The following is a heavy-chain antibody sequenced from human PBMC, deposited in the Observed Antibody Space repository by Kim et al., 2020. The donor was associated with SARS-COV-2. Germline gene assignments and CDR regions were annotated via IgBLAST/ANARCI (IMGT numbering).Heavy chain of an antibody. D-gene: IGHD6-6*01. CDR2: IYPGDSDT. CDR3: ASGSSGVWGGNYYYYYGMDV. Sequence: GESLKISCKGSGYSFTSYWIGWVRQMPGKGLEWMGIIYPGDSDTRYSPSFQGQVTISADKSISTAYLQWSSLKASDTAMYYCASGSSGVWGGNYYYYYGMDVWGQGTTVTVSS. J-gene: IGHJ6*02. CDR1: GYSFTSYW. V-gene: IGHV5-51*01.